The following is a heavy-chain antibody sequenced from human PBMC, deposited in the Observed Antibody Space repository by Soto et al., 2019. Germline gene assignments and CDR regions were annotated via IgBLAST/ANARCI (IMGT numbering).Heavy chain of an antibody. Sequence: PSETLSLTSAVYGGSFSGYYWSWIRQPPGKGLEWTGEINHSGSTNYNPSLKSRVTISVDTSKNQFSLKLSSVTAADTAVYYCARGDGDYVAYMDVWGKGTTVTVSS. V-gene: IGHV4-34*01. CDR3: ARGDGDYVAYMDV. CDR1: GGSFSGYY. CDR2: INHSGST. D-gene: IGHD4-17*01. J-gene: IGHJ6*03.